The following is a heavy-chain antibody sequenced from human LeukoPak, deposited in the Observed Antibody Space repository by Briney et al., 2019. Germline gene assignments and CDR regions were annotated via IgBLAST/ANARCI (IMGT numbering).Heavy chain of an antibody. Sequence: ASVKVSCKASGYTFSGFYVHWVRQAPGQGLEWMGWINPNSGVTNYAQKLQGRVTITRDTSIDTAYMQLSRLRSDDTAVYYCAKDRYGDYEAPFHYYMDAWGRGTTVTVSS. CDR3: AKDRYGDYEAPFHYYMDA. V-gene: IGHV1-2*02. CDR1: GYTFSGFY. CDR2: INPNSGVT. J-gene: IGHJ6*03. D-gene: IGHD5-12*01.